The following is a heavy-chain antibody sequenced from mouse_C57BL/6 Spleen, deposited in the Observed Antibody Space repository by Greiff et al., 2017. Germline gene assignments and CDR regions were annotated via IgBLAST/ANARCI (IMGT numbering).Heavy chain of an antibody. CDR2: IHPNSGST. V-gene: IGHV1-64*01. J-gene: IGHJ2*01. Sequence: QVQLQQPGAELVKPGASVTLSCKASGYTFTSYWMHWVKQRPGQGLEWIGMIHPNSGSTNYNEKFKSKATLTVDKSSSTAYMQLSSLTSEDSAVYYCAREDYYSNYVLFDYWGQGTTLTVSS. CDR1: GYTFTSYW. CDR3: AREDYYSNYVLFDY. D-gene: IGHD2-5*01.